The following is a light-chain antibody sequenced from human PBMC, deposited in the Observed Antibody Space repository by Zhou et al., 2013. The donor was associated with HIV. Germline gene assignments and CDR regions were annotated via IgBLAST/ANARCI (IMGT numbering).Light chain of an antibody. CDR1: QRIDTW. CDR2: KAS. J-gene: IGKJ1*01. Sequence: DIQMTQSPSTLSASVGDTVTINCRASQRIDTWLAWYQHKPGKAPKLLIHKASTLQGGVPSRFSGSGSGTSFTLTINSLQPDDCATYYCHQYNSYAWSFGQGTRVQIK. V-gene: IGKV1-5*03. CDR3: HQYNSYAWS.